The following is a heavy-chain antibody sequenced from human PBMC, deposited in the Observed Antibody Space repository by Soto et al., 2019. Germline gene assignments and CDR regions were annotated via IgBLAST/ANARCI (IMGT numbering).Heavy chain of an antibody. CDR3: ARAEGRRKLLPYWFEP. V-gene: IGHV1-3*01. CDR2: INPGTGDT. Sequence: QVHLVQSGSEVRKPGASVKVSCKTSGYTFTDYAIHWVRQAPGQPLEWMGWINPGTGDTKYSQKVQGRVTLSSDTTASTDYMNLDGLRSDDTAVYFCARAEGRRKLLPYWFEPWGQGTLVTVSS. D-gene: IGHD1-7*01. CDR1: GYTFTDYA. J-gene: IGHJ5*02.